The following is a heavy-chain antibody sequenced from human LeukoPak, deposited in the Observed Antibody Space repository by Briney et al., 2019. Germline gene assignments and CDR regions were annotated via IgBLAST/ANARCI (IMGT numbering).Heavy chain of an antibody. J-gene: IGHJ3*02. Sequence: SETLSLTCTVSGVSISSYYWSWIRQPPGKGLEWIGYISNSGSTNYNPSLKSRVTISVDTSKNQFSLRLSSVTAADTAVYYCASPSGQHYDILTGYYNHDAFDIWGQGTMVTVSS. CDR2: ISNSGST. CDR3: ASPSGQHYDILTGYYNHDAFDI. D-gene: IGHD3-9*01. CDR1: GVSISSYY. V-gene: IGHV4-59*01.